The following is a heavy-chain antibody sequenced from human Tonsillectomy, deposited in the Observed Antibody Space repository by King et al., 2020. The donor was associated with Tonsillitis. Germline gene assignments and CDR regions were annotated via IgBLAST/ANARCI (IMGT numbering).Heavy chain of an antibody. D-gene: IGHD6-19*01. J-gene: IGHJ4*02. CDR2: ISSKYYGWTT. CDR3: TRDRYSSGIDY. V-gene: IGHV3-49*03. CDR1: GLTFGDYA. Sequence: VQLVESGGGLVQPGRSLRLSCTSSGLTFGDYAMSQFRLDTGKRLEWGGFISSKYYGWTTEYAASVKGRFTISRDDSKSIAYLQMNSLKTEDTAVYYCTRDRYSSGIDYWGQGTLVTVSS.